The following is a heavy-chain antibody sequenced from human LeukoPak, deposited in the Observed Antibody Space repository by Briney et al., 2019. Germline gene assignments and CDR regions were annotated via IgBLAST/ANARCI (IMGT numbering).Heavy chain of an antibody. CDR1: GFNFSTYG. V-gene: IGHV3-33*01. J-gene: IGHJ5*02. D-gene: IGHD1-1*01. CDR3: AAAWKEGWLDP. Sequence: PGGSLRLSCAASGFNFSTYGMHWVRQAPGKGLEWVAVIWYDGTNKYYTDSVKGRFTISRDTSKNTLFLQMSSLRVEDTAVYYCAAAWKEGWLDPWGQGTLVTVSS. CDR2: IWYDGTNK.